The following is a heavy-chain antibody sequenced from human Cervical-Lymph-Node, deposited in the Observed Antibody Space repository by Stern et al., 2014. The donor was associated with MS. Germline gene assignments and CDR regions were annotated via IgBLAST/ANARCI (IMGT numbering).Heavy chain of an antibody. Sequence: EVQLVESGGGLVKPGGSLRLSCAASGFTFSDYSMKWVRPAPGKGLEWLSSISSTSTYIYYADSVKGRFNISRDNDKNALYLQMNSLTDEDTAVYYCARENYEFWSALGDWGQGILVTVSS. V-gene: IGHV3-21*01. D-gene: IGHD3-3*01. CDR2: ISSTSTYI. CDR3: ARENYEFWSALGD. J-gene: IGHJ4*02. CDR1: GFTFSDYS.